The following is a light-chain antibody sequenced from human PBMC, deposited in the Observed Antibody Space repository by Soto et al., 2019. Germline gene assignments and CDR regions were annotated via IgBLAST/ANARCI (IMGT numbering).Light chain of an antibody. V-gene: IGLV2-14*01. Sequence: QSVLTQPASVSGSPGQSITISCTGTSNDIGANDYVSWYRHHPGQAPKILIYEAANRPSGVSHRFSGSKSGNTASLTISGLQAEDEADYFCTSYTSTSTLVFGGGTKLTVL. CDR2: EAA. J-gene: IGLJ2*01. CDR3: TSYTSTSTLV. CDR1: SNDIGANDY.